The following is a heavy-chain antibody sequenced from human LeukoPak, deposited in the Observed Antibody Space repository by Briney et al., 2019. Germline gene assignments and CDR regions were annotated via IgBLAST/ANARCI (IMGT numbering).Heavy chain of an antibody. CDR1: GFTFSRYN. J-gene: IGHJ6*03. D-gene: IGHD6-19*01. CDR2: ISSSSSYI. CDR3: ARDAQWLVPEGYYYYMDV. Sequence: PGGSLRLSCADSGFTFSRYNMNWVRQAPGKGLERVSSISSSSSYIYYADSVKGRFTISRANAQNSLFLQMNSLRAEDTAVYYCARDAQWLVPEGYYYYMDVWGKGTTVTVSS. V-gene: IGHV3-21*01.